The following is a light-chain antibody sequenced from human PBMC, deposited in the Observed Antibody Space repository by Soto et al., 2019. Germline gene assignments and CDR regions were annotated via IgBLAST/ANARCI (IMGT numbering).Light chain of an antibody. CDR2: KND. CDR3: QSYDATSYV. J-gene: IGLJ1*01. V-gene: IGLV6-57*03. Sequence: NFMLTQAHSVSGSPGKTVTMSCTRSSGNIASNFVQWYQQRPGSAPTILIFKNDQRPSGVPDRFSGSLDSSSNSASLIISGLNTEDEADYYCQSYDATSYVFGTGTKVTVL. CDR1: SGNIASNF.